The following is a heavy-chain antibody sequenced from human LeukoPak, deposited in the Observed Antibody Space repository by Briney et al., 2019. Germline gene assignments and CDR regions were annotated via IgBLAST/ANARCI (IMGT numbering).Heavy chain of an antibody. J-gene: IGHJ4*02. CDR3: ARVGCSGGSCFPDY. CDR1: GGSISSYY. D-gene: IGHD2-15*01. Sequence: SETLSLTCTVSGGSISSYYWSWIRQPAGKGLEWIGRIYTSGGTNYNPSLKSRVTMSVDTSKNQFSLKLSSVTAADTAVYYCARVGCSGGSCFPDYWGQGTLVTVSS. CDR2: IYTSGGT. V-gene: IGHV4-4*07.